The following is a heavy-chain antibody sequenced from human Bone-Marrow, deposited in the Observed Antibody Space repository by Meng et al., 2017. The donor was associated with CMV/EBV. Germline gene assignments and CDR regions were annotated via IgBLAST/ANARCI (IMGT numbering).Heavy chain of an antibody. J-gene: IGHJ6*01. D-gene: IGHD2-2*01. CDR2: INHSGST. CDR3: ARARDIVVVPAVYYYYYYGMDV. CDR1: GGSFSGYY. Sequence: GSLRLSCAVYGGSFSGYYWSWIRQPPGKGLEWIGEINHSGSTNYNPSLKSRVTISVDTSKNQFSLKLSSVTAADTAVYYCARARDIVVVPAVYYYYYYGMDVWGQGTTV. V-gene: IGHV4-34*01.